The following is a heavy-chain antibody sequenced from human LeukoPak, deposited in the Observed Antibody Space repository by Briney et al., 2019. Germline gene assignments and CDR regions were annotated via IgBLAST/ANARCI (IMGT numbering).Heavy chain of an antibody. D-gene: IGHD3-9*01. CDR1: GGSSSGYY. J-gene: IGHJ4*02. CDR3: ARHAPVVLRYFDWLLYFDY. CDR2: INHSGST. V-gene: IGHV4-34*01. Sequence: SETLSLTCAVYGGSSSGYYWTWIRQPPGKGLEWIGEINHSGSTNYNPSLKSRVTISVDTSKNQFSLSLSSVTAADTGVYYCARHAPVVLRYFDWLLYFDYWGQGTLVTVSS.